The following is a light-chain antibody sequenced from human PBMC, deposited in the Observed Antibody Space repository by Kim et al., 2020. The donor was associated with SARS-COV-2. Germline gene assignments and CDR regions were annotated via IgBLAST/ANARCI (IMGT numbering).Light chain of an antibody. V-gene: IGKV3-15*01. J-gene: IGKJ4*01. Sequence: EIVMTQSPATLSVSPGERATLSCRASQSVSSNLAWYQQKPGQAPRLLLYGASTRATGSPARFSGSGSGTEFTLTISSLQSEDFAVYYCQQYNNWPPLTFGGGTTLEF. CDR1: QSVSSN. CDR2: GAS. CDR3: QQYNNWPPLT.